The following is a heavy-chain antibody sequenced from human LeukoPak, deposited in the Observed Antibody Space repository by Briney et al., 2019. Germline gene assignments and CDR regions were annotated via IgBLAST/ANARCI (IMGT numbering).Heavy chain of an antibody. CDR3: ARRNSAQRPPRTMDV. D-gene: IGHD6-25*01. V-gene: IGHV1-8*01. J-gene: IGHJ6*02. Sequence: ASVKVSCKASEYTFTTYDINWVRQATGQGLEWMGCMNPKSGNTGYAQKFQGRVTMTRNTSISTAYMELSSLRSEDTAVYYCARRNSAQRPPRTMDVWGQGTTVTVSS. CDR1: EYTFTTYD. CDR2: MNPKSGNT.